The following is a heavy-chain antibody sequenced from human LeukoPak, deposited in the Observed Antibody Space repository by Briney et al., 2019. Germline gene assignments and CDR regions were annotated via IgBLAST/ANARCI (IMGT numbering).Heavy chain of an antibody. D-gene: IGHD6-19*01. Sequence: GGSLRLSCAASGFTFSSYAMHWVRQAPGKGLEWVAVISYDGSNKYYADSVKGRFTISRDNSKNTLYLQMNSLRAEDTAVYYCARDGRKYSSGWYQPLWGQGTLVTVSS. V-gene: IGHV3-30-3*01. CDR3: ARDGRKYSSGWYQPL. CDR1: GFTFSSYA. J-gene: IGHJ4*02. CDR2: ISYDGSNK.